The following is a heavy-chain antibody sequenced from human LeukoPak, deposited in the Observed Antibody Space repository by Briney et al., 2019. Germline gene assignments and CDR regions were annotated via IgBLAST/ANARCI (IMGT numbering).Heavy chain of an antibody. CDR3: ARPGGFYYYGMDV. CDR1: GFTFSSYS. Sequence: GGSLRLSCAASGFTFSSYSMNWVRQAPGKGLAKVSSVSSSSSFTYYADSVKGRFTISRDNAKNSLYLQMNSLRAEDTAVYYCARPGGFYYYGMDVWGQGTTVTVSS. CDR2: VSSSSSFT. V-gene: IGHV3-21*01. J-gene: IGHJ6*02. D-gene: IGHD1-1*01.